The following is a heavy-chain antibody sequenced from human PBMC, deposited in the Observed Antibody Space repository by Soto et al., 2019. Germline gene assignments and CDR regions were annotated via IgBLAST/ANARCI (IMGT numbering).Heavy chain of an antibody. D-gene: IGHD5-18*01. Sequence: GESLKISCKGSGYSFTSYWIGWVRQMPGKRLEWMGIIYPGDSATRYSRSFQGQVTISADKSISTAYLQWSSLKASHTAMYYCARGPVDRAMDYYYSFGMDVCVQGTTGTVCS. J-gene: IGHJ6*02. CDR2: IYPGDSAT. CDR1: GYSFTSYW. CDR3: ARGPVDRAMDYYYSFGMDV. V-gene: IGHV5-51*01.